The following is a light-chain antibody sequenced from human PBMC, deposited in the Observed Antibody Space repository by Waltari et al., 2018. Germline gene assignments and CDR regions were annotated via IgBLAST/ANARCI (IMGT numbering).Light chain of an antibody. CDR2: GKN. V-gene: IGLV1-40*01. Sequence: QSVLTQPPSVSGAPGQRVTISCTGSSSNIGAGSAVHWYQQLPGTAPKLLIYGKNNRPSGVPDRFSGSKSGTSASLAITGLQAEDEGDYYCQSYDSSLSGSVFGGGTKLTVL. J-gene: IGLJ3*02. CDR3: QSYDSSLSGSV. CDR1: SSNIGAGSA.